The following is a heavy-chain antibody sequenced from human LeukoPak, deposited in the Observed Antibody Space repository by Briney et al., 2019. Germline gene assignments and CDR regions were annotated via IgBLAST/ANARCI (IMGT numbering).Heavy chain of an antibody. Sequence: PGGSLRLSCAASGFTFSSYWMHWVRQAPGEGLVWVSRIKTDGRITTYADSVKGRFAISRDNAKNTVYLQMNSLRAEDTAVYYCARASITMVRGPNAFDIWGQGTMVTVSS. CDR3: ARASITMVRGPNAFDI. CDR1: GFTFSSYW. D-gene: IGHD3-10*01. V-gene: IGHV3-74*01. CDR2: IKTDGRIT. J-gene: IGHJ3*02.